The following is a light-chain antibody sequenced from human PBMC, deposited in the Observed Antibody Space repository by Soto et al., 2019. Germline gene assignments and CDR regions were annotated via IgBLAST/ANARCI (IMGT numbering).Light chain of an antibody. Sequence: DIQMTQSPSSLSASVGDRVTITCRASQSISSYLNWYQQKPGRAPQLLISAASTWQSGVPSRFSGCGSGTHFTLVISSLQPEDFATYYCQQLNTDPVTFGGGTKV. J-gene: IGKJ4*01. V-gene: IGKV1-39*01. CDR1: QSISSY. CDR3: QQLNTDPVT. CDR2: AAS.